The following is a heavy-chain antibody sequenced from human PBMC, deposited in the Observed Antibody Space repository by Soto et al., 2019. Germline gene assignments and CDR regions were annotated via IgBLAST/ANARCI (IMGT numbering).Heavy chain of an antibody. CDR2: IYWDDDK. J-gene: IGHJ5*02. V-gene: IGHV2-5*02. CDR3: AHSDPRNFGGDCIYFVP. D-gene: IGHD2-21*02. Sequence: QITLKESGPTLVKPTQTLTLTCTFSGFSLSTSGVGVGWIRQPPGKALEWLALIYWDDDKRYSPSLKSRLTITKDTSKNQVVLTMTNMDPVDTATYYCAHSDPRNFGGDCIYFVPWGQGTLVTVSS. CDR1: GFSLSTSGVG.